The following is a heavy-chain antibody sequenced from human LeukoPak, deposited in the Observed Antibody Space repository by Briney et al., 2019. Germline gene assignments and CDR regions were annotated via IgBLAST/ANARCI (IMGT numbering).Heavy chain of an antibody. CDR3: AREEWTTVTPYYYYGMDV. J-gene: IGHJ6*02. CDR2: INPSGGST. D-gene: IGHD4-17*01. CDR1: GYTFTSYY. V-gene: IGHV1-46*01. Sequence: ASVKVSCKASGYTFTSYYMHWVRQAPGQGLEWMGIINPSGGSTSYAQKFQGRVTMTRDTSTSTVYMELSSLRSEDTAVYYCAREEWTTVTPYYYYGMDVWGQGTTVTVSS.